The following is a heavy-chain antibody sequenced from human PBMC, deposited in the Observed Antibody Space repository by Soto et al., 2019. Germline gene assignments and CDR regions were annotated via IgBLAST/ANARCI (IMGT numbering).Heavy chain of an antibody. Sequence: SETLSLTSTVSGGSISSSSYYCGWIRQHPGKGLEWIGSIYYSGSTYYNPSLKSRVTISVDTSKNQFSLKLSAVTAADTAVYNCARSLLEYGYCSNGVCRDLLAPWARGTLVTGSS. J-gene: IGHJ5*02. D-gene: IGHD2-8*01. V-gene: IGHV4-39*01. CDR1: GGSISSSSYY. CDR2: IYYSGST. CDR3: ARSLLEYGYCSNGVCRDLLAP.